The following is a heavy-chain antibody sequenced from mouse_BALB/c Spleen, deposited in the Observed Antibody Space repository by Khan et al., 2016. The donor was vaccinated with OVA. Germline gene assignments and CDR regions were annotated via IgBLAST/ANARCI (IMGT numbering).Heavy chain of an antibody. V-gene: IGHV9-3-1*01. CDR2: INTYTGEP. J-gene: IGHJ4*01. CDR1: GYTFTTFG. Sequence: QVQLKESGPEVKRPGETVKISCKASGYTFTTFGMNWVRQAPGKGLKWMGWINTYTGEPTYADDFKGRFAFSLETSASTAYLQINNLKNEDTATYFYGRVGFNGTMDSWGQGTSVTVSS. CDR3: GRVGFNGTMDS.